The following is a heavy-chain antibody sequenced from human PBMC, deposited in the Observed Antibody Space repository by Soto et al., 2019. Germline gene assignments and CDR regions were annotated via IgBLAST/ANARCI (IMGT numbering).Heavy chain of an antibody. CDR3: ARAEGYCSSTSCYHLYYYYYYGMDV. V-gene: IGHV1-69*01. J-gene: IGHJ6*02. D-gene: IGHD2-2*01. CDR1: GGTFSSYA. Sequence: QVQLVQSGAEVKKPGSSVKVSCKASGGTFSSYAISWVRQAPGQGLEWMGGIIPIFGTANYAQKFQGRVTITADESTSTAYMELSSLRSEDMAVYYCARAEGYCSSTSCYHLYYYYYYGMDVWGQGTTVTVSS. CDR2: IIPIFGTA.